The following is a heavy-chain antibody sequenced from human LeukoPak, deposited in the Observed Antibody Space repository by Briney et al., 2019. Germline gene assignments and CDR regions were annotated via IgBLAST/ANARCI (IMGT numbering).Heavy chain of an antibody. Sequence: GGSLRLSCAASGFTFSDYYVSWIRQAPGKGLEWVSYISNSGSTIYYADSVKGRFTISRDNAKNSLYLQMNSLRAEDTAVYYCARAHDYGDYVDYWGQGTLVTVSS. CDR3: ARAHDYGDYVDY. J-gene: IGHJ4*02. D-gene: IGHD4-17*01. V-gene: IGHV3-11*01. CDR1: GFTFSDYY. CDR2: ISNSGSTI.